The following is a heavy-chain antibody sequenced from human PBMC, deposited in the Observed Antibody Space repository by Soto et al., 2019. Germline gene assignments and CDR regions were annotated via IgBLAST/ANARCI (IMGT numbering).Heavy chain of an antibody. D-gene: IGHD6-19*01. Sequence: GGSLRLSCAASGFTFSSYAMHWVRQAPGKGLEWVAVISYDGSNKYYADSVKGRFTISRDNSKNTLYLQMNSLRAEDTAVYYCARDGPGGYSSGWYWFDPWGQGTLVTVSS. J-gene: IGHJ5*02. CDR1: GFTFSSYA. V-gene: IGHV3-30-3*01. CDR2: ISYDGSNK. CDR3: ARDGPGGYSSGWYWFDP.